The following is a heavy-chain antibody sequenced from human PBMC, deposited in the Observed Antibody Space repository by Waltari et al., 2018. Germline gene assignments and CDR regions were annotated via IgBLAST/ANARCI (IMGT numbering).Heavy chain of an antibody. CDR2: IYYGGST. J-gene: IGHJ2*01. CDR1: GGPLRSLHYH. V-gene: IGHV4-39*01. CDR3: ARPVGGYSGYDSWFFDL. Sequence: QLQLQESGPGLVKPSETLSLTCTVPGGPLRSLHYHWGGIRQPPGKGLEWIGRIYYGGSTYYNPSLQSRVTISVDTSKNQFSLSLSSVAAADTAVYYCARPVGGYSGYDSWFFDLWGRGTLVTVSS. D-gene: IGHD5-12*01.